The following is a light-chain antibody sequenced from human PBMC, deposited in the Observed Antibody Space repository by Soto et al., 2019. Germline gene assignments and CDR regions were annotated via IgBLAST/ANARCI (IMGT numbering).Light chain of an antibody. J-gene: IGLJ1*01. CDR3: QSYDSSLSGYV. Sequence: SALTQPPSVSWAPGQRVTISCTVSSSNIGAGYDVHWYQQLPGTAPKVLIYGNSNRPSGVPDRLSGSKSDTSASLAITGLQAEDEADYYCQSYDSSLSGYVFGTGTKVTVL. CDR2: GNS. V-gene: IGLV1-40*01. CDR1: SSNIGAGYD.